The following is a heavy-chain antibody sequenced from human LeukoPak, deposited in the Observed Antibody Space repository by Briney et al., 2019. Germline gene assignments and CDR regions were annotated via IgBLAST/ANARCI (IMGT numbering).Heavy chain of an antibody. CDR1: GYTFTAYY. J-gene: IGHJ4*02. V-gene: IGHV1-2*02. Sequence: ASVKVSCKASGYTFTAYYIHWVRQAPGQGFEWMGWISPNNGGTKYAQKFQDRVTMTRDTSISTAYLELNRLKSDDTAVYFCARQQLTYFDYWGQGTLVTVS. CDR2: ISPNNGGT. CDR3: ARQQLTYFDY. D-gene: IGHD6-13*01.